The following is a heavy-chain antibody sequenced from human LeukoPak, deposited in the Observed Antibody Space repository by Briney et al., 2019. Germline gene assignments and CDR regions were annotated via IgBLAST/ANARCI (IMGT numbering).Heavy chain of an antibody. CDR2: ISGSGGST. Sequence: GGSLRLSCAASGFTFSSYAMSWVRQAPGKGLEWVSAISGSGGSTYYADSVKGRFTISRDNSKNTLYQQMNSLRAEDTAVYYCAKARYPVSYSSGYYYSDRSELSFDYWGQGTLVTVSS. D-gene: IGHD3-22*01. J-gene: IGHJ4*02. V-gene: IGHV3-23*01. CDR1: GFTFSSYA. CDR3: AKARYPVSYSSGYYYSDRSELSFDY.